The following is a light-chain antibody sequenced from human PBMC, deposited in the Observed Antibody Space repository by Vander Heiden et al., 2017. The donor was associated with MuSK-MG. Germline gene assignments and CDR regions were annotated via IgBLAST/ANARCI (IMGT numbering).Light chain of an antibody. CDR1: QSVRTY. Sequence: EIVLTQSPGTLSLSPGERATLSCRASQSVRTYLAWYQQKPGQAPRLLIYDASNRATGIPARFSGSGSGTDFTLTISSREPEDFAVYYCQQRSNWPPSITFGQGTRLEIK. V-gene: IGKV3-11*01. CDR3: QQRSNWPPSIT. J-gene: IGKJ5*01. CDR2: DAS.